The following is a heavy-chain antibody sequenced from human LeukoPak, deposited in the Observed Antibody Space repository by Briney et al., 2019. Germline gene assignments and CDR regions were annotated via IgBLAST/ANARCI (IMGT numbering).Heavy chain of an antibody. D-gene: IGHD6-13*01. J-gene: IGHJ4*02. CDR3: AKDAGSRDPTSFDY. CDR1: GFTVSSNY. Sequence: GGSLRLSCAASGFTVSSNYMSWVRQAPGKGLEWVSVISGSGGTTYNADSVKGRFTISRDNSKNTLYLQMNSLRAEDTAIYYCAKDAGSRDPTSFDYWGQGTLVTVSS. V-gene: IGHV3-23*01. CDR2: ISGSGGTT.